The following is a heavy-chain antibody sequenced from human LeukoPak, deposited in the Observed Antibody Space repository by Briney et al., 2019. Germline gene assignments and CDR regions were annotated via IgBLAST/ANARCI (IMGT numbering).Heavy chain of an antibody. CDR3: ATSYQY. V-gene: IGHV3-48*02. Sequence: GGSLRLSCAASGFTFSGYSMNWVRQAPGKGLEWVAYIRSSGSPIYYADSVKGRFTISRDNAKTSLYLQMNSLRDEDTAVYYCATSYQYWGQGTLVTVSS. CDR1: GFTFSGYS. D-gene: IGHD2-2*01. CDR2: IRSSGSPI. J-gene: IGHJ4*02.